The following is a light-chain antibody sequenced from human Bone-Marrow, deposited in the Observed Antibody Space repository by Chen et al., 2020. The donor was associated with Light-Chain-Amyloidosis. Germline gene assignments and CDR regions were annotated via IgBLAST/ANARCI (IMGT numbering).Light chain of an antibody. V-gene: IGLV3-25*03. J-gene: IGLJ2*01. CDR2: RDT. CDR1: DLPTKY. CDR3: QSADSSGTYGVI. Sequence: SYELTQPPSVSVSPGQTARITCSGDDLPTKYAYWYQQKPGQAPVLVIHRDTERPSGISERFSASSWGTTATLPIVGVQAEDGDAYPCQSADSSGTYGVIFGGGTRLTVL.